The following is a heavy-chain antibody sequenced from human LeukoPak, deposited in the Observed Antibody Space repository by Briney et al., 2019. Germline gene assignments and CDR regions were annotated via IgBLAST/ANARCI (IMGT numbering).Heavy chain of an antibody. J-gene: IGHJ4*02. D-gene: IGHD3-22*01. CDR3: ARASYSYDINGWVPFDY. Sequence: SQTLSLTCTVSGGSISSGSYYWSWIRQPAGKGLEWIGRIYTSGSTNYNPSLKSRVTISVDTSKNQFSLKLSSVTAADTAVYYCARASYSYDINGWVPFDYWGQGTLVTVSS. V-gene: IGHV4-61*02. CDR1: GGSISSGSYY. CDR2: IYTSGST.